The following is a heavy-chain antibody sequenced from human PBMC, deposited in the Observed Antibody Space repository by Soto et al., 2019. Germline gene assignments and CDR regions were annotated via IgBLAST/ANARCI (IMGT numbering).Heavy chain of an antibody. V-gene: IGHV1-18*01. CDR1: DYTFTSYG. J-gene: IGHJ4*02. CDR2: ISAYNGNT. CDR3: ARDLGIAAAGVDY. Sequence: ASVKVSCKASDYTFTSYGISWVRQAPGQGLEWMGWISAYNGNTNYAQKLQGRVTMTTDTSTSTAYVELRSLRSDDTAVYYCARDLGIAAAGVDYWGQGTLVTVSS. D-gene: IGHD6-13*01.